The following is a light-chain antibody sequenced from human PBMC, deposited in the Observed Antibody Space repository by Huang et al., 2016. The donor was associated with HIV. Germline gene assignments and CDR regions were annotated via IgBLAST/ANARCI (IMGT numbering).Light chain of an antibody. CDR3: HQYDSLPRT. Sequence: EIVLTQSPGTLSLSPGVRATLSCRASHSVSSIYLAGYQQKPGQAPRPRIHGASSRGTGGPDSLSGSGSGTEFTLTISSLVPEDFAVYYCHQYDSLPRTFGQGTKVEIK. CDR1: HSVSSIY. CDR2: GAS. V-gene: IGKV3-20*01. J-gene: IGKJ2*01.